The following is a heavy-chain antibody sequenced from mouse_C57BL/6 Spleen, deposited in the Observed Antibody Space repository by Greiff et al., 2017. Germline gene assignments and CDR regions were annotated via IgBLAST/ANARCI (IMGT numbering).Heavy chain of an antibody. CDR1: GYTFTSYW. D-gene: IGHD2-1*01. V-gene: IGHV1-64*01. J-gene: IGHJ4*01. CDR3: ARSGYGNYPYYAMDY. Sequence: QVQLKQPGAELVKPGASVKLSCKASGYTFTSYWLHWVKQRPGQGLEWIGMIHPNSGSTNYNEKFKSKATLTVDKSSSTAYMQLSSLTSEDSAVYYCARSGYGNYPYYAMDYWGQGTSVTFSS. CDR2: IHPNSGST.